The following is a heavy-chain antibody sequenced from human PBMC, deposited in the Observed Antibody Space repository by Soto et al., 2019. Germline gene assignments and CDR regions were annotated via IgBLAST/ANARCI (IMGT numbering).Heavy chain of an antibody. J-gene: IGHJ4*02. CDR2: INPSGGST. CDR1: GYTFTSYY. V-gene: IGHV1-46*01. Sequence: ASVKVSCKASGYTFTSYYMHWVRQAPGQGLEWMGIINPSGGSTSYAQKFQGRVTMTRDTSTSTVYMELSSLRSEDTAVYYCARGPPAFNYDSSGYYGYWGQRTLVTVSS. D-gene: IGHD3-22*01. CDR3: ARGPPAFNYDSSGYYGY.